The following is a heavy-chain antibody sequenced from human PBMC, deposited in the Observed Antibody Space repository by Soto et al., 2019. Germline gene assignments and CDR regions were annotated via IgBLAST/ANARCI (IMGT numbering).Heavy chain of an antibody. CDR3: AKCGYSFTYLHFDS. D-gene: IGHD5-18*01. CDR1: GGSISTSSYY. V-gene: IGHV4-39*01. CDR2: IYYNGNT. Sequence: QLQLQESGPGLVKPSETLSLTCTVSGGSISTSSYYWGWIRQPPGKGLEWIGNIYYNGNTYYNPSLKSRVIISVSPSKHQFSRNLSSVTAADRAVYYCAKCGYSFTYLHFDSWGLGTLVAASS. J-gene: IGHJ4*02.